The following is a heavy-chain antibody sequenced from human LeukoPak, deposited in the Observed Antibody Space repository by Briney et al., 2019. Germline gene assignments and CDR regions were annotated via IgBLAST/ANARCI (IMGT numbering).Heavy chain of an antibody. CDR1: GFTFSSYS. CDR3: MVTHPQHYYFDY. V-gene: IGHV3-21*01. J-gene: IGHJ4*02. Sequence: TGGSLRLSCAASGFTFSSYSMNWVRQAPGKGLEWVSSISSTSSYIYYADSVKGRFTISRDNAKNSLYLQMNSLRAEDTAVYRCMVTHPQHYYFDYWGQGTLVTVSS. D-gene: IGHD2-21*02. CDR2: ISSTSSYI.